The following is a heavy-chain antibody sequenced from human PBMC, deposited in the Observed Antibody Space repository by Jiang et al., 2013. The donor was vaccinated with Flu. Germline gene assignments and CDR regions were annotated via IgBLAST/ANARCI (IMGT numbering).Heavy chain of an antibody. CDR3: ARDWGDSSGYHNWFDP. J-gene: IGHJ5*02. D-gene: IGHD3-22*01. V-gene: IGHV4-31*03. Sequence: GPGLVKPSQTLSLTCTVSGGSISSGGYYWSWIRQHPGKGLEWIGYIYYSGSTYYNPSLKSRVTISVDTSKNQFSLKLSSVTAADTAVYYCARDWGDSSGYHNWFDPWGQGTLVTVSS. CDR1: GGSISSGGYY. CDR2: IYYSGST.